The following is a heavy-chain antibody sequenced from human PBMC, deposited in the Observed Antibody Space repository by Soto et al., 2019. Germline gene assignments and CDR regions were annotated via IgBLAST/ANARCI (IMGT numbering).Heavy chain of an antibody. V-gene: IGHV3-7*01. CDR2: IKGDGSEK. CDR3: GRDEVRNGVGV. J-gene: IGHJ6*02. Sequence: GGSLRLSCVASGFTFTNFWMSWVRQAPGEGLEWVANIKGDGSEKRYVDSVKGRFTISRDNAKNSVYLQMNSLRVEDTALYYCGRDEVRNGVGVWGPGTTVTVSS. CDR1: GFTFTNFW.